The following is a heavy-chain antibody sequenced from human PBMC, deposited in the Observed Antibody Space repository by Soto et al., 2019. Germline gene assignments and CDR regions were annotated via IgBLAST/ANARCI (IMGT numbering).Heavy chain of an antibody. D-gene: IGHD2-2*01. Sequence: QVQLVQSGAEVKKPGSSVKVSCKASGGTFSSYTISWVRQAPGQGLEWMGRIIPILGIANYAMKFQGRVTITADKSTGTAYMELRSLRSEDTAVYYCALPGYLASFDFWGQGTLVTVSS. J-gene: IGHJ4*02. CDR1: GGTFSSYT. V-gene: IGHV1-69*02. CDR3: ALPGYLASFDF. CDR2: IIPILGIA.